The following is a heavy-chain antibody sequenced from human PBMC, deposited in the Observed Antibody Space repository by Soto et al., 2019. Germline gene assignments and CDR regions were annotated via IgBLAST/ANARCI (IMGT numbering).Heavy chain of an antibody. CDR1: GLTFTSYA. CDR3: ARRLTTTVSALGY. CDR2: ISEDGGNK. D-gene: IGHD4-4*01. Sequence: RLSCTASGLTFTSYAIHWVRQAPGKGLEWVSVISEDGGNKYFAESVRGRFLISRDNSKNTVYLQMNSLRPEDTAVYFCARRLTTTVSALGYWGQGTLVTVSS. J-gene: IGHJ4*02. V-gene: IGHV3-30-3*01.